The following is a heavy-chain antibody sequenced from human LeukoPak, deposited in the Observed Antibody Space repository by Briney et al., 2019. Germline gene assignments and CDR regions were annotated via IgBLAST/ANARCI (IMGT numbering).Heavy chain of an antibody. D-gene: IGHD5-18*01. CDR2: ISAYNGST. V-gene: IGHV1-18*01. CDR3: ARSLNGIQLWLPDYYYYYGMDV. CDR1: GYTFTSYG. J-gene: IGHJ6*02. Sequence: ASVKVSCKASGYTFTSYGISWVRQAPGQGLEGMGWISAYNGSTNYAQKLQGRVTMTTDTSTSTAYMELRSLRSDDTAVYYCARSLNGIQLWLPDYYYYYGMDVWGQGTTVTVSS.